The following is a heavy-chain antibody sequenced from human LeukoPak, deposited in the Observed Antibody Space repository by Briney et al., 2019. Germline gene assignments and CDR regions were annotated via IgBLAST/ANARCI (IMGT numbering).Heavy chain of an antibody. CDR2: INHSGST. V-gene: IGHV4-34*01. CDR1: GGSFSGYY. Sequence: SETLSLTCAVYGGSFSGYYWRWIRQPPGKGLEWIGEINHSGSTNYNPSLKSRVTISVDTSKNQFSLKLSSVTAADTAVYYCARGPRYFDWLLQRFDYWGQGTLVTVSS. CDR3: ARGPRYFDWLLQRFDY. D-gene: IGHD3-9*01. J-gene: IGHJ4*02.